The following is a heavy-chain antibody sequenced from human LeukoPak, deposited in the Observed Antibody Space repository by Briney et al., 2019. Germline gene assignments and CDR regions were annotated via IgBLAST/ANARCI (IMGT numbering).Heavy chain of an antibody. CDR2: IYYTGST. J-gene: IGHJ4*02. CDR3: ARAPDYCDFDS. Sequence: SETLSLTCTVSGGSITSYYWSWIRQPPGKGLEWIGYIYYTGSTNYNPSLKSRVTISVDTSRNQFSLKLSSVTAADTAVYYCARAPDYCDFDSWGQGTLATVSS. V-gene: IGHV4-59*01. CDR1: GGSITSYY. D-gene: IGHD4-17*01.